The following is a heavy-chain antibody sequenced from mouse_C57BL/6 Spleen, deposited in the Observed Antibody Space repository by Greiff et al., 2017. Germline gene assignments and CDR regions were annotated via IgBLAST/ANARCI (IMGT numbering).Heavy chain of an antibody. CDR1: GYTFTSYW. V-gene: IGHV1-69*01. CDR3: ARRDDYEAAWFAY. J-gene: IGHJ3*01. Sequence: VQLQQPGAELVMPGASVKLSCTASGYTFTSYWMHWVKQRPGQGLEWIGEIDPSDSYTNYNQKFKGKSTLTVDKSSNTAYMQLSSLTSEDSAVYYCARRDDYEAAWFAYWGQGTLVTVSA. D-gene: IGHD2-4*01. CDR2: IDPSDSYT.